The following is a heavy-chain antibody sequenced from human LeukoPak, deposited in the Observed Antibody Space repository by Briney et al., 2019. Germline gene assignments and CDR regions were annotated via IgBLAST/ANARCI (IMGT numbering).Heavy chain of an antibody. D-gene: IGHD3-3*01. CDR2: ISGSGGST. V-gene: IGHV3-23*01. Sequence: PGGSLRLSCAASGFTFDDYGMSWVRQAPGKGLEWVSAISGSGGSTYYADSVKGRFTISRDNSKNTLYLQMNSLRAEDTAVYYCAKEWVDFWSGYYTMPDYWGQGTLVTVSS. CDR1: GFTFDDYG. CDR3: AKEWVDFWSGYYTMPDY. J-gene: IGHJ4*02.